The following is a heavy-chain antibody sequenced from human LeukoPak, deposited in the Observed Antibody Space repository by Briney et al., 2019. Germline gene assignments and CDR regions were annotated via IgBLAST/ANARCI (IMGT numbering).Heavy chain of an antibody. V-gene: IGHV4-34*01. J-gene: IGHJ4*02. CDR1: GGSFSGYY. D-gene: IGHD5-18*01. CDR3: ARMDGRYTAIEY. CDR2: INHSRSN. Sequence: AETLSLTCAVYGGSFSGYYRGWIRQPPGKGLEWVGEINHSRSNNNNPSLKSRVPITVDTSKNQFSLKLRSVTAADTAVYYCARMDGRYTAIEYWGQGTLVTVSS.